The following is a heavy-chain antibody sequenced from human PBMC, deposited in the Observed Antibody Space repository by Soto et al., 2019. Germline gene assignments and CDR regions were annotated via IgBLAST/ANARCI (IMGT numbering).Heavy chain of an antibody. Sequence: EVQLLESGGGLVQPGGSLRLSCAASGFTFSSYVMNWVRQAPGKGLEWVSTISGSGGSTYYADSVEGRFTFSRDNSKNPLHLLMNSLRAEDTAVYYCAKGGSNGWYEAFEIWGQGTMVTVSS. V-gene: IGHV3-23*01. CDR2: ISGSGGST. CDR1: GFTFSSYV. CDR3: AKGGSNGWYEAFEI. J-gene: IGHJ3*02. D-gene: IGHD6-19*01.